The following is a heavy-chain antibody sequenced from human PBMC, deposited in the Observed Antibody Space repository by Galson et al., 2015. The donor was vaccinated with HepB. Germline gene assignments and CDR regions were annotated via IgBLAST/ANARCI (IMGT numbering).Heavy chain of an antibody. Sequence: TLSLTCAVSGDSVTSYFWSWIRQPPGKRLEWIGYIYYRGSTSHNPSLDSRVTISIDTSKNQFSLSLRSVTAADTAVYYCAGSPASGGPAFDYWGQGNLVIVSS. V-gene: IGHV4-59*08. D-gene: IGHD2-15*01. CDR1: GDSVTSYF. CDR3: AGSPASGGPAFDY. J-gene: IGHJ4*02. CDR2: IYYRGST.